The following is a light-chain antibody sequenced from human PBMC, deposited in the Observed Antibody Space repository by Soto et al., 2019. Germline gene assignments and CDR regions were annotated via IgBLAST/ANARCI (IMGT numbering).Light chain of an antibody. CDR1: QGISSA. J-gene: IGKJ3*01. CDR2: YDS. V-gene: IGKV1-13*02. CDR3: QQFNSYPF. Sequence: AIQLTQSPSSLSASVGDRVTITCRASQGISSALAWYQQKPGKAAKLLIYYDSSLESGVPSRFSGSGSETDFTLPISRLQPEDFANYYCQQFNSYPFFGPGTKVDIK.